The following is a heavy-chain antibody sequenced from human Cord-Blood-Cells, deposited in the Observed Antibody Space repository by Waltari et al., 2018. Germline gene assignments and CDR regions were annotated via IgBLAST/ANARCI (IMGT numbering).Heavy chain of an antibody. J-gene: IGHJ4*02. D-gene: IGHD2-2*01. Sequence: QVQLVQSGAEVKKPGTSVKVSCKASGATFSIYANSCVRQVHGQGLEWMGGIIPIFGTANYAQKFQGRVTITADKSTSTAYMELSSLRSEDTAVYYCARDGCSSTSCYGASRYWGQGTLVTVSS. CDR1: GATFSIYA. V-gene: IGHV1-69*06. CDR2: IIPIFGTA. CDR3: ARDGCSSTSCYGASRY.